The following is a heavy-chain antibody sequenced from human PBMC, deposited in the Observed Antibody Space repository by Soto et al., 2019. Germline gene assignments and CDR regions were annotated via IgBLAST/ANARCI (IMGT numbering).Heavy chain of an antibody. CDR2: ISYDGSNK. Sequence: GGSLRLSCAASGFTFSSCAMHWVRQAPGKGLEWVAVISYDGSNKYYADSVKGRFTISRDNSKNTLYLQMNSLRAEDTAVYYCARTQYYDILTGYYDVPRGAFDIWGQGTMVTVSS. CDR1: GFTFSSCA. D-gene: IGHD3-9*01. J-gene: IGHJ3*02. CDR3: ARTQYYDILTGYYDVPRGAFDI. V-gene: IGHV3-30-3*01.